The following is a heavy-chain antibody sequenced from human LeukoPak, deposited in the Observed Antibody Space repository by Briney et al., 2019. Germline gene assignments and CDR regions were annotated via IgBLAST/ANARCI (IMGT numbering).Heavy chain of an antibody. V-gene: IGHV1-69*13. CDR1: GGTFSSYA. CDR3: ARKRGGDSNWFDP. J-gene: IGHJ5*02. CDR2: IIPIFGTA. D-gene: IGHD2-21*02. Sequence: ASVKVSCKASGGTFSSYAISWVRQAPGQGLEWMGGIIPIFGTANYAQKFQGRVTITADESTSTAYMELSSLRPEDTAVYYCARKRGGDSNWFDPWGQGTLVTVSS.